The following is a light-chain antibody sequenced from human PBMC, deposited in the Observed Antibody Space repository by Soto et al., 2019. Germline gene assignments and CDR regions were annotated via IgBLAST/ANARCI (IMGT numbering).Light chain of an antibody. V-gene: IGKV4-1*01. J-gene: IGKJ4*01. Sequence: DIVMTQSPDYLAVSLGETAAINCKSSQSVLYTSTSKNYLAWYQQKPGQPPKLLLSSSSARQSGVPDRFSASGSVTDFTLTISSLQAEDVAVYYCQKYYSPPLTFGGGTKVEIK. CDR1: QSVLYTSTSKNY. CDR2: SSS. CDR3: QKYYSPPLT.